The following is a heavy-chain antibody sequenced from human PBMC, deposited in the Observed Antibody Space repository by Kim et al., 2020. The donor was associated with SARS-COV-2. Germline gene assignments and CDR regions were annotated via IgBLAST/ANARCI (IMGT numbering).Heavy chain of an antibody. J-gene: IGHJ6*02. Sequence: QKLQGRVTMTTDTSTSTAYMELRSLRSDDTAVYYCARLLAAAGTYGMDVWGQGTTVTVSS. CDR3: ARLLAAAGTYGMDV. V-gene: IGHV1-18*01. D-gene: IGHD6-13*01.